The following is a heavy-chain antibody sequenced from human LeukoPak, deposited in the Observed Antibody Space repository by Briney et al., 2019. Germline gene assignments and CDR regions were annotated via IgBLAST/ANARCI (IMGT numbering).Heavy chain of an antibody. D-gene: IGHD4-23*01. CDR1: GYTFTKYY. CDR2: INPSSGDT. CDR3: ARVATVVTPSNEY. Sequence: ASVKVSCKTSGYTFTKYYIHWARQAPGQGLEWMGRINPSSGDTNYPQKFQGRITMTRDTSITTAYMELSGLTSDGTAVYYCARVATVVTPSNEYWGQGTLVTVSS. J-gene: IGHJ4*02. V-gene: IGHV1-2*06.